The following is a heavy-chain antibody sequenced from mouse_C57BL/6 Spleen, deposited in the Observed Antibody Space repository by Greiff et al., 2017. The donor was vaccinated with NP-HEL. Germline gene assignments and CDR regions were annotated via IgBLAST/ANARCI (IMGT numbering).Heavy chain of an antibody. Sequence: QVQLQQSGPELVKPGASVKISCKASGYAFSSSWMNWVKQRPGKGLEWIGRIYPGDGDTNYNGKFKGKATLTADKSSSTAYMQLSSLTSEDSAVYFCASRKEFSFDYWGQGTTLTVSS. CDR3: ASRKEFSFDY. V-gene: IGHV1-82*01. CDR1: GYAFSSSW. J-gene: IGHJ2*01. CDR2: IYPGDGDT.